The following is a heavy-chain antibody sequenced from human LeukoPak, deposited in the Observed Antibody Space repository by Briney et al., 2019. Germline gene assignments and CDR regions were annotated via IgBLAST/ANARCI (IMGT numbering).Heavy chain of an antibody. CDR1: GSSISSYY. D-gene: IGHD5-18*01. V-gene: IGHV4-59*01. CDR3: ARSYTAMVLDLDY. Sequence: PSETLSLTCTVSGSSISSYYWSWIRQPPGKGLEWIGYIYYSGSTNYNPSLKSRVTISVDTSKNQFSLKLSSVTAADTAVYYCARSYTAMVLDLDYWGQGTLVTVSS. J-gene: IGHJ4*02. CDR2: IYYSGST.